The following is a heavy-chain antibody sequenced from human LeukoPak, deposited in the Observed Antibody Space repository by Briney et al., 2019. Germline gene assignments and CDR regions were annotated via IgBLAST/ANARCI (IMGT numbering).Heavy chain of an antibody. V-gene: IGHV1-2*02. Sequence: GASVKVSCKASGYTFTDYYMHWVRQAPGQGLEWMGWLNPNSGATNFAQKFQGRVTMTRDTSITTTYMELSRLRSDDTAVYYCARDLGFCSDGSCGSVTTVTSYDYWGQGTLVTVSS. CDR1: GYTFTDYY. CDR2: LNPNSGAT. D-gene: IGHD2-15*01. J-gene: IGHJ4*02. CDR3: ARDLGFCSDGSCGSVTTVTSYDY.